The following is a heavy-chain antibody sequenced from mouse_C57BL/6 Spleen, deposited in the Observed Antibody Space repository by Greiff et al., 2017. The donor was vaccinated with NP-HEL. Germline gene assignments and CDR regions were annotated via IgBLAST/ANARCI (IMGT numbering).Heavy chain of an antibody. J-gene: IGHJ2*01. Sequence: VQLQQSGAELARPGASVKLSCKASGYTFTSYGISWVKQRTGQGLEWIGEIYPRSGNTYYNEKFKGKATLTADKSSSTAYMELRSLTSEDSAVYFCARFTTVVATRAFFDYWGQGTTLTVSS. V-gene: IGHV1-81*01. CDR1: GYTFTSYG. CDR2: IYPRSGNT. CDR3: ARFTTVVATRAFFDY. D-gene: IGHD1-1*01.